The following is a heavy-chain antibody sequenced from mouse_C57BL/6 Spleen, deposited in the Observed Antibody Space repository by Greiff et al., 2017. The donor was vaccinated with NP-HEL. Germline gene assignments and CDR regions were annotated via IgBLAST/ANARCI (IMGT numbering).Heavy chain of an antibody. D-gene: IGHD1-1*01. J-gene: IGHJ2*01. V-gene: IGHV2-2*01. CDR2: IWSGGST. Sequence: VQWVESGPGLVQPSQSLSITCTVSGFSLTSYGVHWVRQSPGKGLEWLGVIWSGGSTAFNAAFISSLSISKDTSKGQVYFKMSSLEDDDAAIYYCARTPSAVVATGGFDYWGQGTTLTVSS. CDR1: GFSLTSYG. CDR3: ARTPSAVVATGGFDY.